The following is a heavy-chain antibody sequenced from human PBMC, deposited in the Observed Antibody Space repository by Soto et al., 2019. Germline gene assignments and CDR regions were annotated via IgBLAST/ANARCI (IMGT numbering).Heavy chain of an antibody. J-gene: IGHJ5*02. Sequence: GGSLRLSCAASGFTFSSYAMSWVRQAPGKGLEWVSAISGSGGSTYYADSVKGRFTISRDNSKNTLYLQMNSLRAEDTAVYYCAKDLGNPGYYYAPSNWFDPWGQGTLVTVSS. D-gene: IGHD3-10*01. CDR3: AKDLGNPGYYYAPSNWFDP. CDR1: GFTFSSYA. V-gene: IGHV3-23*01. CDR2: ISGSGGST.